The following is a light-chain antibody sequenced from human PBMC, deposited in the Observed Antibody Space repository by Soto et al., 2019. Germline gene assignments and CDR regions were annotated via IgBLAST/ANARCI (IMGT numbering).Light chain of an antibody. CDR3: RQYGSSRT. Sequence: EIVLTQSPGTLSLSPGERATLSCRASQSVSSSYLAWYQQKPGQAPRLLIYGASSRATGIPDRFSGSGSGTDFTFTISRLEPEDFAVYYCRQYGSSRTFGQGTKVEIK. J-gene: IGKJ1*01. CDR2: GAS. V-gene: IGKV3-20*01. CDR1: QSVSSSY.